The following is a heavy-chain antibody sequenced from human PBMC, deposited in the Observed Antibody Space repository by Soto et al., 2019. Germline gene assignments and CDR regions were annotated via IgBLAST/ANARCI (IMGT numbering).Heavy chain of an antibody. CDR3: ARLGAYYQSLDP. D-gene: IGHD2-21*01. CDR1: GGSISSSSFH. Sequence: SETLSLTCTVSGGSISSSSFHWGWIRQPPGKGLEWIGSIYYSGSTYYSPSLKSRVTISVDTSKNQFSLKLSSVTAAYTAVYYCARLGAYYQSLDPWGPGTLVTVSS. CDR2: IYYSGST. J-gene: IGHJ5*02. V-gene: IGHV4-39*01.